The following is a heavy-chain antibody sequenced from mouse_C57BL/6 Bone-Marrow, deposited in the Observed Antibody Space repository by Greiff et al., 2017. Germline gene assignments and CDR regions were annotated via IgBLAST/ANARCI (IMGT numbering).Heavy chain of an antibody. V-gene: IGHV3-6*01. CDR3: TRIPSVAY. J-gene: IGHJ3*01. Sequence: VQLQQSGPGLVKPSQSLSLSCSVSGYSITSGYYWNWIRQFPGNKLECMGYISYDGSNNYNPSLKNRISITPDQSKNQFFLKLNSVTTEDTATYYCTRIPSVAYWGQGTLVTVSA. CDR1: GYSITSGYY. D-gene: IGHD6-1*01. CDR2: ISYDGSN.